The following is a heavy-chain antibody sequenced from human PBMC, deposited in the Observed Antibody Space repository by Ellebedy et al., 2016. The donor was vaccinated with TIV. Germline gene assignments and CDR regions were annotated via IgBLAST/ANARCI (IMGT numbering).Heavy chain of an antibody. V-gene: IGHV4-34*01. CDR1: GGSFSGYY. Sequence: SETLSLTCAVYGGSFSGYYWSWIRQPPGKGLEWIGEINHIGSTNYSPSLKSRVTISVDTSKNQFSLKLSSVTAADTAVYYCARGIYGSGSIDYWGQGTLVTVSS. CDR2: INHIGST. CDR3: ARGIYGSGSIDY. D-gene: IGHD3-10*01. J-gene: IGHJ4*02.